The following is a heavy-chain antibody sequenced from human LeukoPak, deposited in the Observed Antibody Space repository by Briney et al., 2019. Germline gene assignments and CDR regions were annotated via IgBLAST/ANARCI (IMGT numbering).Heavy chain of an antibody. V-gene: IGHV3-23*01. CDR3: AKTPRVVVPAYLDY. Sequence: GGSLRLSCAASGFTFSSYAMSWVRQTPGKGLEWVSAISGSGGSTYYADSVKGRFTISRDNSKNTLYLQMNSLRAEDTAVYYCAKTPRVVVPAYLDYWGQGTLVTVSS. J-gene: IGHJ4*02. CDR1: GFTFSSYA. D-gene: IGHD2-2*01. CDR2: ISGSGGST.